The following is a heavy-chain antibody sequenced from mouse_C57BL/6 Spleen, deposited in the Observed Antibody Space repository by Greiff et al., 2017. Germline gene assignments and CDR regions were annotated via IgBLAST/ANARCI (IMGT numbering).Heavy chain of an antibody. CDR2: INPNNGGT. Sequence: VQLQQSGPELVKPGASVKISCKASGYTFTDYYMNWVKQSHGKSLAWIGDINPNNGGTSYNQKFKGKATWTVDKSSSTAYMELRSLTSEDSAFYYCARGGYDYYFDYWGQGTTLTVSS. CDR1: GYTFTDYY. V-gene: IGHV1-26*01. D-gene: IGHD2-2*01. CDR3: ARGGYDYYFDY. J-gene: IGHJ2*01.